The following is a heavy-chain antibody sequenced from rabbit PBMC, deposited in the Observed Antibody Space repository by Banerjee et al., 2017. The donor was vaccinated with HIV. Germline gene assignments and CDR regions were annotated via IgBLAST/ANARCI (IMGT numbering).Heavy chain of an antibody. CDR2: IYNGDGST. Sequence: QSLEESGGDLVNPGASLTLTCTASGIDFSSYYMYWVRQAPGKRPEWIACIYNGDGSTYYASWAKGRLTISKTSSTEVTMQMTSLTAADTATYFCAGDRGLWGPGTLVTVS. V-gene: IGHV1S40*01. CDR3: AGDRGL. CDR1: GIDFSSYY. J-gene: IGHJ4*01.